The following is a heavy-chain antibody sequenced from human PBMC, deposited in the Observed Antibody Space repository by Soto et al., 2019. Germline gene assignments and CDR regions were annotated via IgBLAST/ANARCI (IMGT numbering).Heavy chain of an antibody. CDR3: ARRTSGYFGY. CDR2: ILSDHNT. D-gene: IGHD6-19*01. V-gene: IGHV3-23*03. J-gene: IGHJ4*02. Sequence: EVQLLESGGGLVQPGGSLTLSCAASGFTFSDYTMSWVRQAPGKVRECVSVILSDHNTYYADSVRGRFTISRDNSKNTRYLEMNSLRAEDTAVYYWARRTSGYFGYWGQGTLVTVSS. CDR1: GFTFSDYT.